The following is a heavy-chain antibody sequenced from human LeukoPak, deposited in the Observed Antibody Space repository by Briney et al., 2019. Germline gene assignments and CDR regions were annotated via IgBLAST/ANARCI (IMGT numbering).Heavy chain of an antibody. D-gene: IGHD2-15*01. CDR3: ETSPSGYCSGISCYSYFQH. J-gene: IGHJ1*01. V-gene: IGHV1-46*01. Sequence: ASMKVSCKASGYTFTSYYMHWVRQAPGQGLEWMGIINPSGGSTSYAQKFQGRVTMTRDTSTSTVYMELSSLRSEDTAVYYCETSPSGYCSGISCYSYFQHWGQGTLVTVSS. CDR1: GYTFTSYY. CDR2: INPSGGST.